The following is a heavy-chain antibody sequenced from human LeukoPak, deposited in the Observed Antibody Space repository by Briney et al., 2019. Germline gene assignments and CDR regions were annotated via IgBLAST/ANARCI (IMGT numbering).Heavy chain of an antibody. V-gene: IGHV4-4*02. Sequence: PSETLPLTCAVSGGSISSSNWWSWVRQPPGKGLEWIGEIYHSGSTNYNPSLKSRVTISVDKSKNQFSLKLSSVTAAGTAVYYCAIKGTTVTTNWFDPWGQGTLVTVSS. CDR1: GGSISSSNW. D-gene: IGHD4-17*01. J-gene: IGHJ5*02. CDR3: AIKGTTVTTNWFDP. CDR2: IYHSGST.